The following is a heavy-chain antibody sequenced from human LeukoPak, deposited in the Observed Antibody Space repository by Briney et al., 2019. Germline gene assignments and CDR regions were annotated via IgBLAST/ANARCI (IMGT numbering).Heavy chain of an antibody. D-gene: IGHD2-2*01. CDR1: GGSISSGGYY. CDR3: ARRRGGVPAAISYFDY. CDR2: IYYSGST. Sequence: SETLSLTCIVSGGSISSGGYYWSWIRQHPGKGLEWIGYIYYSGSTYYNPSLKSRVTISVDTSKNQFSLKLSSVTAADTAVYYCARRRGGVPAAISYFDYWGQGTLVTVSS. V-gene: IGHV4-31*03. J-gene: IGHJ4*02.